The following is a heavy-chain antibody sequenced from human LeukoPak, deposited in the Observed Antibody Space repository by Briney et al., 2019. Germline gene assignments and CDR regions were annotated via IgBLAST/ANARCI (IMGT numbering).Heavy chain of an antibody. V-gene: IGHV3-11*01. D-gene: IGHD3-10*01. Sequence: GGSLRLSCPASGFSFSDYYMSWIRQAPGKGLEWVSHVSSSGSITKYADSVKGRFTFSRDNAKNSLFLQMNSLRAEDTAVYYCARGVGRTWSFDHWGQGTLVTVSS. CDR2: VSSSGSIT. CDR1: GFSFSDYY. CDR3: ARGVGRTWSFDH. J-gene: IGHJ4*02.